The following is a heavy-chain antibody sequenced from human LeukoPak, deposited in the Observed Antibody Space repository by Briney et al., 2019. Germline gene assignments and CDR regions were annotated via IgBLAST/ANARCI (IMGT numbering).Heavy chain of an antibody. CDR3: TRCQYYYYYMDV. Sequence: LSLTCAVNGGAFSGYYWSWVRQAPGKGLEWVGFIRSKAYGGTTEYAASVTGRFTISRDDSKSIAYLQMNSLKTEDTAVYYCTRCQYYYYYMDVWGKGTTVTISS. J-gene: IGHJ6*03. V-gene: IGHV3-49*04. CDR2: IRSKAYGGTT. D-gene: IGHD4-11*01. CDR1: GGAFSGYY.